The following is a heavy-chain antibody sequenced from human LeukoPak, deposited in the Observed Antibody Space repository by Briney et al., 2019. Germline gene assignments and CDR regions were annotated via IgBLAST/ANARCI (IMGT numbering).Heavy chain of an antibody. J-gene: IGHJ5*02. D-gene: IGHD6-6*01. Sequence: ASVKVSCKASGYTFTSYYMHWVRQAPGQGLEWMGIINPSGGSTSYAQKFQGRVTMTRDMSTSTVYMELSSLRSEDTAVYYCARVPAARFGWFDPWGQGTLVTVSS. CDR1: GYTFTSYY. V-gene: IGHV1-46*01. CDR3: ARVPAARFGWFDP. CDR2: INPSGGST.